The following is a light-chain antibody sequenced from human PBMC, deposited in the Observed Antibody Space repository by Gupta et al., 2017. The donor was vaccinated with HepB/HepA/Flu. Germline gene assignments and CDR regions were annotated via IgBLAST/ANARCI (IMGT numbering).Light chain of an antibody. V-gene: IGKV1-9*01. CDR2: AAS. CDR3: QQGDNFPFT. J-gene: IGKJ3*01. Sequence: DIQLTQSPSFLSASVGDRVTITCRASQAISSYLAWYQQRPGKAPNLLIYAASTLQRGVPSRFSGSGSGTEFTLTISSLQPEDSATYYCQQGDNFPFTFGPGTKVDIK. CDR1: QAISSY.